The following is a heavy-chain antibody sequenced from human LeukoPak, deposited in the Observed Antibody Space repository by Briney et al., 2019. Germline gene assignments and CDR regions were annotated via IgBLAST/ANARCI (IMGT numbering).Heavy chain of an antibody. CDR3: ARVGLRYFDWLDY. CDR2: IIPIFGTA. D-gene: IGHD3-9*01. CDR1: GGTFSSYA. V-gene: IGHV1-69*05. J-gene: IGHJ4*02. Sequence: SVKVSCKASGGTFSSYAISWVRQAPGQGLGWMGRIIPIFGTANYAQKFQGRVTITTDESTSTAYMELSSLRSEDTAVYYCARVGLRYFDWLDYWGQGTLVTVSS.